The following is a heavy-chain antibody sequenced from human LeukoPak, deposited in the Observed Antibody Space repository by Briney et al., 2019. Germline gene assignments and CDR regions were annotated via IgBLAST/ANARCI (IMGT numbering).Heavy chain of an antibody. CDR3: ARAPTGSGDY. CDR1: GGSFSGYY. CDR2: INHSGST. Sequence: NSSETLSLTCAVYGGSFSGYYWSWIRQPPGKGLEWIGEINHSGSTNYNPSLKSRVTISVDTSKNQFSLKLSSVTAADTAVYYCARAPTGSGDYWGQGTLVTVSS. D-gene: IGHD6-25*01. V-gene: IGHV4-34*01. J-gene: IGHJ4*02.